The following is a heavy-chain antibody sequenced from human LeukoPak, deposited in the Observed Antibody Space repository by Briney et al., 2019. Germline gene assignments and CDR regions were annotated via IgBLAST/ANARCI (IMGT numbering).Heavy chain of an antibody. J-gene: IGHJ4*02. CDR1: GYSFTSYW. CDR3: ARHPYGYSSGWSHPFDY. D-gene: IGHD6-19*01. CDR2: IYPGDSDT. Sequence: GESLKISCKGSGYSFTSYWIGWVRQMPGRGLEWMGIIYPGDSDTRYSPSSQGQVTISADKSISTAYLQWSSLKASDTAMYYCARHPYGYSSGWSHPFDYWGQGTLVTVSS. V-gene: IGHV5-51*01.